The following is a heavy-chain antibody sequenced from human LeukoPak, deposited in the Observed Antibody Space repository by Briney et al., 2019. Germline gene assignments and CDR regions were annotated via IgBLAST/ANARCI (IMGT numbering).Heavy chain of an antibody. D-gene: IGHD5-12*01. V-gene: IGHV3-21*01. CDR3: ARDRGADY. Sequence: GGSLRLSCAASGFTFSTYTMNWVRQAPGKGLEWVSSISASTSCINYADSVKGRFTISRDNAENSLYLQMNSLRAEDTAVYYCARDRGADYWGQGTLVTVSS. CDR1: GFTFSTYT. CDR2: ISASTSCI. J-gene: IGHJ4*02.